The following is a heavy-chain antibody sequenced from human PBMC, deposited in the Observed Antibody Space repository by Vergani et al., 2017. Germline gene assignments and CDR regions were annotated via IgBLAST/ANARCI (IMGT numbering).Heavy chain of an antibody. Sequence: QVQLVQSGAEVKKPGASVKVSCKASGYTFTGYYMHWVRQAPGQGLEWMGWINPNSGGTHYAQKFQGRVTMTRDTTISTAYMELSRLRSDDTAVYYCARSYDSSGYYYYWGQGTLVTVSS. CDR1: GYTFTGYY. D-gene: IGHD3-22*01. CDR3: ARSYDSSGYYYY. J-gene: IGHJ4*02. V-gene: IGHV1-2*02. CDR2: INPNSGGT.